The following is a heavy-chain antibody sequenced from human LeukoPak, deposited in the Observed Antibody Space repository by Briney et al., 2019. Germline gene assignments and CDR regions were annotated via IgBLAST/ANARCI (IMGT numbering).Heavy chain of an antibody. CDR3: ARQYYYGSGNSPHDY. Sequence: PSETLSLTCAVYGGYFSGYYWSWIRQPPGKGLEWIGEINHSGSTNYNPSLKSRVTITVDTSKNQFSLKLSSVTAADTAVYYCARQYYYGSGNSPHDYWGQGTLVTVSS. CDR1: GGYFSGYY. CDR2: INHSGST. J-gene: IGHJ4*02. D-gene: IGHD3-10*01. V-gene: IGHV4-34*01.